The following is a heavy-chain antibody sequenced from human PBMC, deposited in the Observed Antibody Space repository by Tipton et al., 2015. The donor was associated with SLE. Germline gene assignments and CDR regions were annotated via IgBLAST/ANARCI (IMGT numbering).Heavy chain of an antibody. CDR3: ARDPAPYSSPSEYFDL. D-gene: IGHD6-6*01. CDR1: GGSISSYY. V-gene: IGHV4-59*01. CDR2: IYYSGST. Sequence: LRLSRTVSGGSISSYYWSWIRQPPGKGLEWIGYIYYSGSTNYNPSLKSRVTISVDTSKNQFSLKLSSVTAADTAVYYCARDPAPYSSPSEYFDLWGRGTLVTVSS. J-gene: IGHJ2*01.